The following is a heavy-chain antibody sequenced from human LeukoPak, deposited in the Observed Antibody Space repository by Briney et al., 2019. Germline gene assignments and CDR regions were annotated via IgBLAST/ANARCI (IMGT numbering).Heavy chain of an antibody. CDR2: ISRSGTT. D-gene: IGHD6-19*01. Sequence: SETLSLTCIVSGGSISSYSWNWIRQSPGKGLEWVGYISRSGTTSYNSSLKSRVTISVDTSKNQLSLKLTSVTAADTAVYYCARWDDSAWGFGNWGPGTLVTVSS. CDR1: GGSISSYS. J-gene: IGHJ4*02. CDR3: ARWDDSAWGFGN. V-gene: IGHV4-59*08.